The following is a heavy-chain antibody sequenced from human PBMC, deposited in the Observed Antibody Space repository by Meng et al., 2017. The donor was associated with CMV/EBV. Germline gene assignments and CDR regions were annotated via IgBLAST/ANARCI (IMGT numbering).Heavy chain of an antibody. CDR2: INHSGST. J-gene: IGHJ4*02. CDR1: GGSFSGYY. CDR3: ARVWDSGWDY. Sequence: QGKLQQWGAELLKPSETLSLTCAGDGGSFSGYYWSWIRQPPGKGLEWIGEINHSGSTNYNPSLKSRVTISVDTSKNQFSLKLSSVTAADTAVYYCARVWDSGWDYWGQGTLVTVSS. D-gene: IGHD3-22*01. V-gene: IGHV4-34*01.